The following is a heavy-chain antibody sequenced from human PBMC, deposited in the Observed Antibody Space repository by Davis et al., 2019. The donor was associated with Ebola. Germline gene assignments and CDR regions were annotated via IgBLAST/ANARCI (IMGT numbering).Heavy chain of an antibody. CDR1: GGSISTYY. CDR3: ARVVREELLFHGMDV. CDR2: IYYSGTT. Sequence: MPSEPLSLTCPAPGGSISTYYWSWTRQPPGKGLEWIGGIYYSGTTNYNPTPKSRVTISVDTSKNQFSLKLSSVTAADTAVYYCARVVREELLFHGMDVWGQGTTVTVSS. J-gene: IGHJ6*02. D-gene: IGHD2-15*01. V-gene: IGHV4-59*01.